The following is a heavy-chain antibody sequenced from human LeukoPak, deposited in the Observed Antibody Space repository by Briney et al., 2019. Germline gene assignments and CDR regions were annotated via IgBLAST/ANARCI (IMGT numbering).Heavy chain of an antibody. CDR3: ARVYYYDSSGYLGGDFDY. J-gene: IGHJ4*02. Sequence: GGSLRLSCAASGFTFSSYSMNWVRQAPGKGLEWVSSISSSSSYIYYADSVKGRFTISRDNAKNSLYLQMNSLRAEDTAVYYCARVYYYDSSGYLGGDFDYWGQGTLVTVSS. V-gene: IGHV3-21*01. CDR1: GFTFSSYS. CDR2: ISSSSSYI. D-gene: IGHD3-22*01.